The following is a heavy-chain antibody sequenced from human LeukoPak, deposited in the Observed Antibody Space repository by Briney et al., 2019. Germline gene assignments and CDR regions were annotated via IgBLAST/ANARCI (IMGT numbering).Heavy chain of an antibody. CDR1: GGTFSSYA. V-gene: IGHV1-69*06. CDR2: IIPIFGTA. CDR3: ARGLQETLAWLKALSAFDI. J-gene: IGHJ3*02. D-gene: IGHD5-24*01. Sequence: SVKVSCKASGGTFSSYAISWVRQAPGQGLEWMGGIIPIFGTANYAQKFQGRVTITADKSTSTAYMELSSLRSEDTAVYYCARGLQETLAWLKALSAFDIWGQGTMVTVSS.